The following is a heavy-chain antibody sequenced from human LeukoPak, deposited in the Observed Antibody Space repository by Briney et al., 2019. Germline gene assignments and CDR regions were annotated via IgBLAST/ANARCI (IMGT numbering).Heavy chain of an antibody. Sequence: KPGGSLRLPCAASGFTFSNAWMSWVRQAPGKGLEWVGRIKSKTDGGTTDYAAPVKGRFTISRDGSKNTLYLQMNSLKTEDTAVYYCTTDLRDFWSGYRPYGMDVWGQGTTVTVSS. V-gene: IGHV3-15*01. CDR3: TTDLRDFWSGYRPYGMDV. CDR1: GFTFSNAW. D-gene: IGHD3-3*01. CDR2: IKSKTDGGTT. J-gene: IGHJ6*02.